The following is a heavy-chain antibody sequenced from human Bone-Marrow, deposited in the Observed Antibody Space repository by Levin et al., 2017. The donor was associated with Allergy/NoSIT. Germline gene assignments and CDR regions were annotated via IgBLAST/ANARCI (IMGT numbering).Heavy chain of an antibody. CDR3: ARGHVSGWSVFDGGENWYFDL. J-gene: IGHJ2*01. CDR1: GGSISSGGYY. V-gene: IGHV4-31*03. CDR2: IYYSGST. D-gene: IGHD6-19*01. Sequence: SQTLSLTCTVSGGSISSGGYYWSWIRQHPGKGLEWIGYIYYSGSTYYNPSLKSRVTISVDTSKNQFSLKLSSVTAADTAVYYCARGHVSGWSVFDGGENWYFDLWGRGTLVTVSS.